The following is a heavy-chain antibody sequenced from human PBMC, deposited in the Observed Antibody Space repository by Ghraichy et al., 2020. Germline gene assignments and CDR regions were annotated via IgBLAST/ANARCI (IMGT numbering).Heavy chain of an antibody. CDR1: GGSFSGYY. D-gene: IGHD4-17*01. CDR2: INHSGST. Sequence: SETLSLTCAVYGGSFSGYYWSWIRQPPGKGLEWIGEINHSGSTNYNPSLKSRVTISVDTSKNQFSLKLSSVTAADTAVYYCARVQGPPDYGDYDMVVDYCYGMDVWGQGTTVTVSS. CDR3: ARVQGPPDYGDYDMVVDYCYGMDV. V-gene: IGHV4-34*01. J-gene: IGHJ6*02.